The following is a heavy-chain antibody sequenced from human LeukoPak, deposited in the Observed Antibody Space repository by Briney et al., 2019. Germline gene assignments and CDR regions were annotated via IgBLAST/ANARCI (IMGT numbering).Heavy chain of an antibody. CDR1: GDSISSYY. CDR3: ARGRLLEWFDS. D-gene: IGHD3-3*01. J-gene: IGHJ5*02. CDR2: ISDSEST. V-gene: IGHV4-59*01. Sequence: NPSETLSLTCTVSGDSISSYYWSWIRQPPGKRLEWIGCISDSESTNYNPSLKSRVTISVDTSKSQFSLKLSSVTAAGTAVYYCARGRLLEWFDSWGQGTLVSVSS.